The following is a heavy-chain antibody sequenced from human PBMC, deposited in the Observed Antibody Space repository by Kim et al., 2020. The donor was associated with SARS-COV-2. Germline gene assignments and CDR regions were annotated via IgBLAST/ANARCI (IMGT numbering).Heavy chain of an antibody. D-gene: IGHD3-3*01. J-gene: IGHJ5*02. CDR2: INHSGST. Sequence: SETLSLTCAVYGGSFSGYYWSWIRQPPGKGLEWIGEINHSGSTNYNPSLKSRVTISVDTSKNQFSLKLSSVTAADTAVYYCARGLYYDFWSGSFRGWVDPWGQGTLVTVSS. V-gene: IGHV4-34*01. CDR3: ARGLYYDFWSGSFRGWVDP. CDR1: GGSFSGYY.